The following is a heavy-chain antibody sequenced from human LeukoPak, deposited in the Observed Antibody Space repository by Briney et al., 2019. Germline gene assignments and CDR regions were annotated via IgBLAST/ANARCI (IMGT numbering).Heavy chain of an antibody. D-gene: IGHD3-10*01. J-gene: IGHJ4*02. CDR3: PRLHREPPSGELLYPNSYNRDS. CDR2: IYPGDSDT. V-gene: IGHV5-51*03. CDR1: GYSFTSYW. Sequence: GESLKISCKGSGYSFTSYWIGWVRQMPGKGLEWMGIIYPGDSDTRYSPSFQGQVTISADKSISTAYLQWSSLKASDPAMYSCPRLHREPPSGELLYPNSYNRDSWGKGTRFTVS.